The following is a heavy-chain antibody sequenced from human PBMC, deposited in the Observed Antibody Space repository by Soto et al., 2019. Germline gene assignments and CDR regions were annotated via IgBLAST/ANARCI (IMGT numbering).Heavy chain of an antibody. V-gene: IGHV1-69*01. CDR2: IIPIFDTP. CDR1: GGTFNMYA. D-gene: IGHD3-16*02. CDR3: ARSIGSGGVIGGFDY. J-gene: IGHJ4*02. Sequence: QVQLVQSGAEVRKPGSAVRVSCKASGGTFNMYAMNWVRQATGQGREWMAGIIPIFDTPRYSQQFQGRVTITVDESTSTAYMELSSLRSEDTAIYYCARSIGSGGVIGGFDYWGQGTLVTVAS.